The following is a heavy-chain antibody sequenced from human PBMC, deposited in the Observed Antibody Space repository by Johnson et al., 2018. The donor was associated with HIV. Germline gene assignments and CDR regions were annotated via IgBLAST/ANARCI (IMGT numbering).Heavy chain of an antibody. J-gene: IGHJ3*02. V-gene: IGHV3-7*01. Sequence: VQLVESGGGLVQPGGSLRLSCAASGFIFSSYWMTWVRQAPGKGLEWLANIREDGSDKYYAGSVKGRFTISRDNSKNTLYLQMNSLRAEDTAVYYCAKDLFYGSGTYHGAFDIWGQGTMVTVSS. D-gene: IGHD3-10*01. CDR3: AKDLFYGSGTYHGAFDI. CDR1: GFIFSSYW. CDR2: IREDGSDK.